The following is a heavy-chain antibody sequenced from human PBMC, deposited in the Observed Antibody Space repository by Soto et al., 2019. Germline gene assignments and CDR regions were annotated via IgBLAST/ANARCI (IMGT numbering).Heavy chain of an antibody. CDR3: ASRAGIAAAGTLAHYYYYGMDV. J-gene: IGHJ6*02. CDR1: GFTFSSYG. D-gene: IGHD6-13*01. Sequence: GGSLRLSCAASGFTFSSYGMHWVRQAPGKGLEWVAVISYDGSNKYYADSVKGRFTISRDNSKNTLYLQMNSLRAEDTAVYYCASRAGIAAAGTLAHYYYYGMDVWGQGTTVTVSS. V-gene: IGHV3-30*03. CDR2: ISYDGSNK.